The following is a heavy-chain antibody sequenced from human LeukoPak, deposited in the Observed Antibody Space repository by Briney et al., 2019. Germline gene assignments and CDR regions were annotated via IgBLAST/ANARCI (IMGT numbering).Heavy chain of an antibody. V-gene: IGHV5-10-1*01. CDR1: GYSFTTYW. CDR3: ARQSYDILTGYYIDAFDI. Sequence: GESLKISCKGSGYSFTTYWISWVRQMPGKGLGWMGRIDPSDSYTNYSPSFQGHVTISADKSISTAYLQWSSLKASDTAMYYCARQSYDILTGYYIDAFDIWGQGTMVTVSS. D-gene: IGHD3-9*01. CDR2: IDPSDSYT. J-gene: IGHJ3*02.